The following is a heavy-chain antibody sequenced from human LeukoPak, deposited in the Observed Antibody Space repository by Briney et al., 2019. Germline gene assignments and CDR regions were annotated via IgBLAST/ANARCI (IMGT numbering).Heavy chain of an antibody. J-gene: IGHJ6*03. Sequence: GGSLRLSCAASGFTLSSYWMNWVRQAPGKGLEWVANIKQDGSEKYYVNSVKGRFTISRDNAKNSLYLQMNSLRGEDTAVYYCARDPYSGSYGPYYYYYMDVWGEGTTVTISS. V-gene: IGHV3-7*01. CDR3: ARDPYSGSYGPYYYYYMDV. D-gene: IGHD1-26*01. CDR2: IKQDGSEK. CDR1: GFTLSSYW.